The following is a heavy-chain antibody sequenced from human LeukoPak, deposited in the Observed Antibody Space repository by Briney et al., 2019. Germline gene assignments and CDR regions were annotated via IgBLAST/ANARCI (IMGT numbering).Heavy chain of an antibody. CDR1: GFTSSSYA. Sequence: GGSLRLSCAASGFTSSSYAMHWVRQAPGRGLEWVAVIAYDGSNKGYADSVKGRFTISRDNSKNTLNLEMNSLRAKDTAAYYCAREYTTTHVSGLDVWGQGTTVTVSS. D-gene: IGHD1-1*01. CDR2: IAYDGSNK. CDR3: AREYTTTHVSGLDV. J-gene: IGHJ6*01. V-gene: IGHV3-30*04.